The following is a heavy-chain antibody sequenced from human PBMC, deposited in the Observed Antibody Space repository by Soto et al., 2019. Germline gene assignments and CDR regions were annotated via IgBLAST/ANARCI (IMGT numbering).Heavy chain of an antibody. CDR3: ARSILTGYYRPNWFDP. J-gene: IGHJ5*02. CDR2: IYPGDSDT. D-gene: IGHD3-9*01. Sequence: SCKGSGYSFTSYWIEWVIQSPGKGLEWMGIIYPGDSDTRYSPSFQGQVTISADKSISTAYLQWSSLKASDTAMYYCARSILTGYYRPNWFDPWGQGTLVTVSS. V-gene: IGHV5-51*01. CDR1: GYSFTSYW.